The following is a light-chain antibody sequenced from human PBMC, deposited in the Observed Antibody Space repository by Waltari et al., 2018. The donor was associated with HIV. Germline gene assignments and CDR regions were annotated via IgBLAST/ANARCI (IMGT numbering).Light chain of an antibody. CDR2: EGS. CDR1: SSDVGSYNL. CDR3: CSYAGSSTLEV. V-gene: IGLV2-23*01. Sequence: QSALTQPASVSGSPGQSITISCTGTSSDVGSYNLVSWYQQHPGKAPKLIIYEGSKRPSGVSNRFSGSKSGNTASLTISGLQAEDEAYYYCCSYAGSSTLEVFGGGTKLTVL. J-gene: IGLJ2*01.